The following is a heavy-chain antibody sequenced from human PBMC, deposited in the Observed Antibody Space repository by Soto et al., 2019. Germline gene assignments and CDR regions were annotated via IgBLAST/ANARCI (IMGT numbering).Heavy chain of an antibody. CDR2: IYYRGST. V-gene: IGHV4-59*11. CDR1: GGSISSHY. CDR3: ARDGREASGMDV. Sequence: LSLTCTVSGGSISSHYWSWVRQAPGKGLEWIGHIYYRGSTNYNPSLRSRSTISVDTSKNQFSLKLNSVTTADAAVYYCARDGREASGMDVWGQGTKVTVSS. J-gene: IGHJ6*02. D-gene: IGHD1-26*01.